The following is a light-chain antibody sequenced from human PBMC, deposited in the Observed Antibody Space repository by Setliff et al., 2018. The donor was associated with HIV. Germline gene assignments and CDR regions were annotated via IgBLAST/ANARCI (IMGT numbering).Light chain of an antibody. Sequence: QSALAQPRSVSGSPGQSVTISCTGTSSDVGGYNYVYWYQQHPGKAPKFMIYDVSKRPSGVPDRFSGSKSGNTASLTISGLQAEDEADYYCCSYAGIYTYVFGSGTKV. V-gene: IGLV2-11*01. CDR3: CSYAGIYTYV. J-gene: IGLJ1*01. CDR1: SSDVGGYNY. CDR2: DVS.